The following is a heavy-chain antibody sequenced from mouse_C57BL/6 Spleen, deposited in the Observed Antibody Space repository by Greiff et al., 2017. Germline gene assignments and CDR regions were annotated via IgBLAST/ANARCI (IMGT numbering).Heavy chain of an antibody. CDR2: IDPSDSYT. CDR3: ARRGLHYAMDY. J-gene: IGHJ4*01. D-gene: IGHD2-4*01. Sequence: VQLQQSGAELVMPGASVKLSCKASGYTFTSYWMHWVKQRPGQGLEWIGEIDPSDSYTNYNQKFKGKSTLTVDKSSSTAYMQLSSLTSEDSAVYYCARRGLHYAMDYWGQGTSVTVSS. V-gene: IGHV1-69*01. CDR1: GYTFTSYW.